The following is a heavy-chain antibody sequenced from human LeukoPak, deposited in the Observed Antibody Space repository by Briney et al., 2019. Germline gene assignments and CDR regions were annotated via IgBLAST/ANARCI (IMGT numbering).Heavy chain of an antibody. D-gene: IGHD2-15*01. J-gene: IGHJ4*02. Sequence: SETLSLTCTVSGGSISSSSYYWGWIRQPPGKGLEWIGSTYYSGSTYYIPSLKSRVTISVDTSKNQFSLKLSSVTAADTAVYYCASHLGYCSGGSCFTFDYWGQGTLVTVSS. CDR1: GGSISSSSYY. CDR2: TYYSGST. V-gene: IGHV4-39*01. CDR3: ASHLGYCSGGSCFTFDY.